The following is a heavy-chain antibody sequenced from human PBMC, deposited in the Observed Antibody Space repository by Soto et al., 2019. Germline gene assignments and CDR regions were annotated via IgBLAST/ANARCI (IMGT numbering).Heavy chain of an antibody. J-gene: IGHJ4*02. Sequence: GASVKVSCKASGHTFTSYDINWVRQATGQGLEWMGWMNPNSGNTGYAQKFQGRVTMTRNTSISTAYMELRSLRSDDTAVYYCARGDADGGYCGYDWGIQLWTYFDYWGQGTLVTVSS. CDR1: GHTFTSYD. CDR3: ARGDADGGYCGYDWGIQLWTYFDY. CDR2: MNPNSGNT. V-gene: IGHV1-8*01. D-gene: IGHD5-12*01.